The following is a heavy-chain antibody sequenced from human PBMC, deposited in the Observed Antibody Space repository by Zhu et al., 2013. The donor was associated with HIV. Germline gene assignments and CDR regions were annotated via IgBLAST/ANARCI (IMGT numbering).Heavy chain of an antibody. Sequence: QVQLVQSGAEVKKPGSSVKVSCKASGGTFSSYAISWVRQAPGQGLEWMEWIIPIFGIANYAQKFQGRVTITADESTSTAYMELSSLRSEDTAVYYCARAGATATGVAREDYWGQGNPGSPSPQ. CDR3: ARAGATATGVAREDY. D-gene: IGHD2-8*02. CDR2: IIPIFGIA. V-gene: IGHV1-69*12. CDR1: GGTFSSYA. J-gene: IGHJ4*02.